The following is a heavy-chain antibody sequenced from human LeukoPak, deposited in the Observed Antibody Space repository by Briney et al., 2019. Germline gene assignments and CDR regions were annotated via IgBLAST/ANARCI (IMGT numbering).Heavy chain of an antibody. CDR1: GYIFVAYW. CDR3: ARNLGDNSKCDY. V-gene: IGHV5-51*01. Sequence: PGESLQISCEGSGYIFVAYWIGWVRQLPGKGLEWMGIIFPGDSDTRYSPSFQGQVTISADKSLSTAYLQWSSLKASDTAMYYCARNLGDNSKCDYWGQGSLVTVSS. D-gene: IGHD3-10*01. CDR2: IFPGDSDT. J-gene: IGHJ4*02.